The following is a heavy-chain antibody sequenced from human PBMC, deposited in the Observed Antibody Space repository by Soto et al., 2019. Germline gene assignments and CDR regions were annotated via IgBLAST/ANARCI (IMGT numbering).Heavy chain of an antibody. V-gene: IGHV3-9*01. CDR1: GLKFEHSA. CDR2: ISWNSGSI. D-gene: IGHD6-19*01. Sequence: LRLSCAPGGLKFEHSAMHWVRQTPGKGLEWVSSISWNSGSIDYADSVRGRFIISRDNAENALYLQMSSTRHEDTAVYYCVRMGRKLTWLQWPVDYWGRGTLVTVSS. J-gene: IGHJ4*02. CDR3: VRMGRKLTWLQWPVDY.